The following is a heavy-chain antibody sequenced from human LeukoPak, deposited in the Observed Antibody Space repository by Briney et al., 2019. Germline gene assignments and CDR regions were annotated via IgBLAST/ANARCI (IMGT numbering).Heavy chain of an antibody. D-gene: IGHD4-23*01. Sequence: GGSLRLSCAASGFTFSSYVMHWVRQAPGKGLELVAIISYDGSNEYYADSVKGRFTISRDNAKNSLYLQMNSLRAEDTAVYYCARDGDAVLTRGYYYYMDVWGKGTTVTVSS. CDR2: ISYDGSNE. CDR1: GFTFSSYV. J-gene: IGHJ6*03. CDR3: ARDGDAVLTRGYYYYMDV. V-gene: IGHV3-30*04.